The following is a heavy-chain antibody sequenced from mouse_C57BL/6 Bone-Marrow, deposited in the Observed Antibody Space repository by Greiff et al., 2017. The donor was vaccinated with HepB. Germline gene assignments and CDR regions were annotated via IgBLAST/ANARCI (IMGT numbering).Heavy chain of an antibody. CDR3: ARHDYYGSTEGCY. CDR2: IHPNSGST. J-gene: IGHJ2*01. CDR1: GYTFTSYW. V-gene: IGHV1-64*01. Sequence: QVQLKQPGAELVKPGASVKLSCKASGYTFTSYWMHWVKQRPGQGLEWIGMIHPNSGSTNYNEKFKSKATLTVDKSSSTAYMQLSSLTSEDSAVYYCARHDYYGSTEGCYWGQGTTLTVSS. D-gene: IGHD1-1*01.